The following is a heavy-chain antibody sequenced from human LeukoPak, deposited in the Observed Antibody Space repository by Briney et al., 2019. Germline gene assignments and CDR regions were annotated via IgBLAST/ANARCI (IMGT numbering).Heavy chain of an antibody. D-gene: IGHD3-22*01. CDR3: ARDNSGYYDSSGYYPARYNWFDP. CDR2: IYTSGST. V-gene: IGHV4-61*02. CDR1: GGSISSSSYY. Sequence: SETLSLTCTVSGGSISSSSYYWGWIRQPAGKGLEWIGRIYTSGSTNYNPSLKSRVTISVDTSKNQFSLKLSSVTAADTAVYYCARDNSGYYDSSGYYPARYNWFDPWGQGTLVTVSS. J-gene: IGHJ5*02.